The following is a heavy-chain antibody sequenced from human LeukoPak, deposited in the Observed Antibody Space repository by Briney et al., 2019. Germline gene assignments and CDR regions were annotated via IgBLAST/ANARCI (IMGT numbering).Heavy chain of an antibody. CDR2: ISSSGSTI. CDR3: AKDEKAGAGDFDY. D-gene: IGHD1-26*01. CDR1: GFTFSSYA. J-gene: IGHJ4*02. Sequence: GGSLRLSCAASGFTFSSYAMNWVRQAPGKGLEWVSYISSSGSTIYYADSVKGRFTISRDNSKNTLYLQMNSLRAEDTAVYYCAKDEKAGAGDFDYWGQGTLVTVSS. V-gene: IGHV3-23*01.